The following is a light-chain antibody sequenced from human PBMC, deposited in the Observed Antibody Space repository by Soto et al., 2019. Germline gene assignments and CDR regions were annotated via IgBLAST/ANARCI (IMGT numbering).Light chain of an antibody. CDR3: QQYNSYST. Sequence: DIQMTQSPSTLSASVGDRVTITCRASQSISSWLAWYQQKPGKAPKILIYMASTLESGVPSRFSGSGSGTEFNLTISSLQPDDFATYYCQQYNSYSTFGQGTKVEIK. V-gene: IGKV1-5*03. J-gene: IGKJ1*01. CDR2: MAS. CDR1: QSISSW.